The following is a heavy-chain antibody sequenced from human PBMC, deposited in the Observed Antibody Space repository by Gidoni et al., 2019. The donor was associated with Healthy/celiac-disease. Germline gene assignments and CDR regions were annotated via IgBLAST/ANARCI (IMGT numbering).Heavy chain of an antibody. V-gene: IGHV4-39*01. CDR1: GGSISSSSYY. J-gene: IGHJ5*02. Sequence: QLQLQESGPGLVKPSETLSLTCTVSGGSISSSSYYWGWIRQPPGKGLEWIGSIYYSGSTYSNPSLKSRVTISVDTSKNQFSLKLSSVTAADTAVYYCARRSDDFWSGSMGGRWFDPWGQGTLVTVSS. CDR3: ARRSDDFWSGSMGGRWFDP. D-gene: IGHD3-3*01. CDR2: IYYSGST.